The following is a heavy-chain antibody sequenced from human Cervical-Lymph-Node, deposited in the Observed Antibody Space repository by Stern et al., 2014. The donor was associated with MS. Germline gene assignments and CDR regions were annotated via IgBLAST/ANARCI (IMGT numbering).Heavy chain of an antibody. Sequence: QVTLKESGPTLVKPTQTLTLTCTFSGFSLSTSGVGVGWIRQPPGKALEWLALIYWEDDKRYSPSLKSRLTITKDTSKNQVVLTMTNMDPVDTATYYCAHRPEWLRFFDYWGQGTLVTVSS. D-gene: IGHD5-12*01. CDR2: IYWEDDK. V-gene: IGHV2-5*02. CDR1: GFSLSTSGVG. CDR3: AHRPEWLRFFDY. J-gene: IGHJ4*02.